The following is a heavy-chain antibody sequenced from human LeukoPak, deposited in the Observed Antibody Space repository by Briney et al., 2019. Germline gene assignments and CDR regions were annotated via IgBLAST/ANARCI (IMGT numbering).Heavy chain of an antibody. V-gene: IGHV4-59*08. D-gene: IGHD6-19*01. J-gene: IGHJ4*02. CDR2: IYYSGST. Sequence: SETLSLTCTVSGGSTSSSYWSRIRQPPGQGLEWIGYIYYSGSTNYNPSFKSRVAISVDTSKNQFALKLSSVTAADTAVSSSATWGIAVAGTFDYWGQGTLVPVSS. CDR1: GGSTSSSY. CDR3: ATWGIAVAGTFDY.